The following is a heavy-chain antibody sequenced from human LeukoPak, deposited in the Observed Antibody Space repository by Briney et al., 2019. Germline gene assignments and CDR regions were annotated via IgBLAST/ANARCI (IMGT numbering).Heavy chain of an antibody. CDR1: GFTFSSYG. Sequence: GGSLRLSCAASGFTFSSYGMHWVRQAPGKGLEWVAVIWYDGNNKYYADSVKGRFTISRDNSKNTLHLQMNSLRAEDTAVYYCAKDWGYTTMVSYYFDYWGQGTLVTVSS. J-gene: IGHJ4*02. CDR3: AKDWGYTTMVSYYFDY. D-gene: IGHD5-18*01. CDR2: IWYDGNNK. V-gene: IGHV3-33*06.